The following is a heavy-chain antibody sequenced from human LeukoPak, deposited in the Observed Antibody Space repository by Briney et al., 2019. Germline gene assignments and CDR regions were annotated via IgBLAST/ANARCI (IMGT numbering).Heavy chain of an antibody. Sequence: PGGSLRLSCAASGFTFSSYGMHWVRQAPGKGLEWVAVISYDGSNKYYADSVKGRFTISRDNSKNTLYLQMNSLRAEDTAVYYCAKDGCSSTSCYWLWFDPWGQGTLVTVSS. CDR1: GFTFSSYG. CDR3: AKDGCSSTSCYWLWFDP. J-gene: IGHJ5*02. V-gene: IGHV3-30*18. D-gene: IGHD2-2*01. CDR2: ISYDGSNK.